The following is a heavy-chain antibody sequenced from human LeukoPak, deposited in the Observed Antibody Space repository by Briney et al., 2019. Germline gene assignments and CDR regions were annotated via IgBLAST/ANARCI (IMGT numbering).Heavy chain of an antibody. Sequence: PSETLSLTCTVSGGSISSGDYYWTWIRQPPGKGLEWIGYIYDSGSTYYSPSLKSRVTISLDTSKNQFSLKVSSVTAADTAVYYCARGYDFWSGSGENYYYMDVWGQGTLVTVSS. CDR3: ARGYDFWSGSGENYYYMDV. J-gene: IGHJ4*02. CDR1: GGSISSGDYY. V-gene: IGHV4-30-4*08. D-gene: IGHD3-3*01. CDR2: IYDSGST.